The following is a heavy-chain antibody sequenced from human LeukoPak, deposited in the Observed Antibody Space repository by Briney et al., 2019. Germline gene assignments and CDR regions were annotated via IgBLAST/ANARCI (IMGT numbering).Heavy chain of an antibody. V-gene: IGHV5-51*01. Sequence: GVPLQISCQGSGYSFTNYWIAWVRPMPGNGLEWMGIISPDGSDTRYSPSFQGQVTISADKSITTAYLQWSSLKASDTAMYYWARLTSSWAFDYWGQGTLVTVSS. CDR1: GYSFTNYW. CDR2: ISPDGSDT. CDR3: ARLTSSWAFDY. J-gene: IGHJ4*02. D-gene: IGHD6-13*01.